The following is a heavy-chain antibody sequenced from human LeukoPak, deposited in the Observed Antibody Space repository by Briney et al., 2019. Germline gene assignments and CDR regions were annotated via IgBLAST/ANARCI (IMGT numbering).Heavy chain of an antibody. V-gene: IGHV3-21*01. J-gene: IGHJ4*02. CDR1: GFTFSSYS. CDR2: ISSSSSYI. CDR3: ARDPVYTVTYDY. D-gene: IGHD4-17*01. Sequence: PGGSLRLSCAASGFTFSSYSMNWVRQAPGKGLEWVSSISSSSSYIYYADSVKGRFTISRDNAKNSLYLQMNSLRAEDTAVYYCARDPVYTVTYDYWGQGTLVTVSS.